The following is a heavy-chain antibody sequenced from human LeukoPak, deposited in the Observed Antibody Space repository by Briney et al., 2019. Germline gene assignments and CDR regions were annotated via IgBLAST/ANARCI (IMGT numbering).Heavy chain of an antibody. CDR2: IYYSGST. CDR3: ARVARRFGVRYFDY. J-gene: IGHJ4*02. Sequence: PSETLSLTCTVSGGSISSYYWSWIRQPPGKGLEGIGYIYYSGSTNYNPSLKSRVTISVDTSKNQFSLKLSSVTAADTAVYYCARVARRFGVRYFDYWGQGTLVTVSS. V-gene: IGHV4-59*08. D-gene: IGHD3-10*01. CDR1: GGSISSYY.